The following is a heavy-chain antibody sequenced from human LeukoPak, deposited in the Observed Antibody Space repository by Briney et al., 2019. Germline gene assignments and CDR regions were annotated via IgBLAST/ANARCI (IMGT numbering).Heavy chain of an antibody. CDR2: INVYNGNT. D-gene: IGHD5-18*01. J-gene: IGHJ1*01. V-gene: IGHV1-18*04. CDR1: GYTFTGYY. Sequence: ASVKVSCKASGYTFTGYYIHWVRQAPGQGLEWMGWINVYNGNTIYAQKLQGRVTMTTDTSTSTAYMELRSLRSDDTAVYYCARLAGTDMIGYFQDWGQGTLVTVSS. CDR3: ARLAGTDMIGYFQD.